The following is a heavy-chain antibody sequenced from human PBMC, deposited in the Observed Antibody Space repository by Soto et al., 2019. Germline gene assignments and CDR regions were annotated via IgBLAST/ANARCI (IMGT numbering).Heavy chain of an antibody. CDR2: IRSKANSYAT. D-gene: IGHD7-27*01. CDR3: TASAATGDPVN. Sequence: GGSLRLSCAASGFTFSGSAMHWVRQASGKGLEWVGRIRSKANSYATAYAATVKGRFTISRDDSKNTAYLQMNSLKTEATAVYYCTASAATGDPVNWGQGTLVTVSS. V-gene: IGHV3-73*01. J-gene: IGHJ4*02. CDR1: GFTFSGSA.